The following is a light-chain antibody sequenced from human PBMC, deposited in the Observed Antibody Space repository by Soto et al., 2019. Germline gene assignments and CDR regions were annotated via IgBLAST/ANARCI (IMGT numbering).Light chain of an antibody. CDR2: KAS. CDR1: QSISSR. Sequence: DIQMTQSPSTLSASVGDRVTITCRASQSISSRLAWYQQKPGKVPKLLIYKASSLESGVPSRFSGSGSGTEFTLTIRSLQPDDFATYYCQQYDSYSWTVGQGTKVEI. J-gene: IGKJ1*01. V-gene: IGKV1-5*03. CDR3: QQYDSYSWT.